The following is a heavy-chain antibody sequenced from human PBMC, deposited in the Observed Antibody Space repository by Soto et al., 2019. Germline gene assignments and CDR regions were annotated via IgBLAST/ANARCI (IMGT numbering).Heavy chain of an antibody. CDR1: GGSISSGGYY. D-gene: IGHD3-10*01. CDR2: IYYSGST. J-gene: IGHJ5*02. Sequence: SETLSLTCTVSGGSISSGGYYWSWIRQHPGKGLEWIGYIYYSGSTYYNPSLKSRVTISVDTSKNQFSLKLSSVTAADTAVYYCARVNSGITMARGRYNWFDPWGQGTLVTVSS. V-gene: IGHV4-31*03. CDR3: ARVNSGITMARGRYNWFDP.